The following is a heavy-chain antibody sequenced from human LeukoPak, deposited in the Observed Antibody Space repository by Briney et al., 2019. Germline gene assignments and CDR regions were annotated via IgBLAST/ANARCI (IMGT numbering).Heavy chain of an antibody. D-gene: IGHD3-10*01. CDR3: ARASRGHDY. CDR1: GFTFSSYA. Sequence: GGSLRLSCAASGFTFSSYAMHWVRQAPGKGLEWVAVISYDGSNKYYADSVKGRFTISRDNSKNTLYLQMNSLRSDDTAVCYCARASRGHDYWGQGTLVTVSS. CDR2: ISYDGSNK. J-gene: IGHJ4*02. V-gene: IGHV3-30*04.